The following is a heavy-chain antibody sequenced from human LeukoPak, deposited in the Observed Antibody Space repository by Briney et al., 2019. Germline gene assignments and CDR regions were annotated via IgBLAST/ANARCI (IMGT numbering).Heavy chain of an antibody. V-gene: IGHV3-30*02. CDR3: AKADGYSSGWYDY. CDR1: GFTFSSYG. CDR2: IRYDGSNK. D-gene: IGHD6-19*01. Sequence: GGSLRLSCAASGFTFSSYGMHWVRQAPGKGLEWVAFIRYDGSNKYYADSVKGRFTISRDNSKNTLYLQMNSLRAEDTAVYYCAKADGYSSGWYDYWGQGTLVTVSP. J-gene: IGHJ4*02.